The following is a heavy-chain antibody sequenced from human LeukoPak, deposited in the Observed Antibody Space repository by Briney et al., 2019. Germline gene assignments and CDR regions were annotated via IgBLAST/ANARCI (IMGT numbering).Heavy chain of an antibody. Sequence: ASVKVSCKASGYTFTSYGISWVRQALGQGLEWMGWISAYNGNTNYAQKLQGRATMTTDTSTSTAYMELRSLRSDDTAVYYCARGSLLWFGESLDYWGQGTLVTVSS. CDR1: GYTFTSYG. CDR2: ISAYNGNT. V-gene: IGHV1-18*01. D-gene: IGHD3-10*01. CDR3: ARGSLLWFGESLDY. J-gene: IGHJ4*02.